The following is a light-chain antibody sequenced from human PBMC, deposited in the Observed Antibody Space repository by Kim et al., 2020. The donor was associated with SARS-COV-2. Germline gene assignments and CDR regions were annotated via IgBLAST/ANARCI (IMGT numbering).Light chain of an antibody. CDR3: QQRSNWPPWYS. J-gene: IGKJ2*03. CDR2: DAS. V-gene: IGKV3-11*01. Sequence: EIVLTQSPGTQSLSPGERVTLSCRASQSVSSHLAWYQQKPGQAPRLLIYDASKRATGIPARFSGSGSETDFTLTISSLAPDDFAVYYCQQRSNWPPWYSFGQGTKLEI. CDR1: QSVSSH.